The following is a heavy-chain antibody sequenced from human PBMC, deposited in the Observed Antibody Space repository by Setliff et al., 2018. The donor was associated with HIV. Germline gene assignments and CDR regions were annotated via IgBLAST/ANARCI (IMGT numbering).Heavy chain of an antibody. Sequence: GGSLRLSCAASGFTFSNYWMHWVRQAPGKGLVWVSCINTDGSNTSYADSVKGRFTISRDNAKNTLYLQMNSLRAEDTAVYYCARIPTGGVSTSLDYWGQGTLVTVSS. CDR2: INTDGSNT. CDR1: GFTFSNYW. V-gene: IGHV3-74*01. CDR3: ARIPTGGVSTSLDY. D-gene: IGHD3-3*01. J-gene: IGHJ4*02.